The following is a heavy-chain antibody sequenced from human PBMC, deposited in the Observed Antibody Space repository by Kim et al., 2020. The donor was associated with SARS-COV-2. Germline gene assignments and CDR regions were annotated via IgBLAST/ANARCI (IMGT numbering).Heavy chain of an antibody. CDR1: GFTFSSYE. J-gene: IGHJ6*03. CDR3: ARDIAGITIFGVLLSGYMDL. D-gene: IGHD3-3*01. V-gene: IGHV3-48*03. Sequence: GGSLRLSCAASGFTFSSYEMNWVRQAPGKGLEWVSYISSSGSTIYYADSVKGRFTISRDNAKNSLYLQMNSLRAEDTAVYYCARDIAGITIFGVLLSGYMDLWGKGTTVTVSS. CDR2: ISSSGSTI.